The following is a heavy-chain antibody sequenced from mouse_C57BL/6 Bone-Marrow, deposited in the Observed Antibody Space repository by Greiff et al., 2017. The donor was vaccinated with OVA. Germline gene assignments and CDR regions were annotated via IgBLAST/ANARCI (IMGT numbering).Heavy chain of an antibody. J-gene: IGHJ2*01. Sequence: VQLQQSGPELVKPGASVKISCKASGYAFSSSWMNWVKQRPGQGLEWIGRIYPGDGGTNYNGKFKGKATLTADKSSRTAYMQLSSLTSEDAAVDFCATSALRCPYYFDYWGQGTTLTVSS. CDR1: GYAFSSSW. CDR3: ATSALRCPYYFDY. D-gene: IGHD1-1*01. V-gene: IGHV1-82*01. CDR2: IYPGDGGT.